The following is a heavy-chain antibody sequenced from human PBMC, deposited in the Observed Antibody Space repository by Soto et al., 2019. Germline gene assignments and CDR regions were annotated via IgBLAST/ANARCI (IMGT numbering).Heavy chain of an antibody. CDR1: GFTFSSYG. Sequence: GGSLRLSCAASGFTFSSYGMHWVRQAPGKGLEWVAVISYDGSNKYYADSVKGRFTISRDNSKNTLYLQMNSLRAEDTAVYYCAKDTWSATTGVFDYWGQGTLVTVSS. CDR3: AKDTWSATTGVFDY. D-gene: IGHD6-25*01. J-gene: IGHJ4*02. CDR2: ISYDGSNK. V-gene: IGHV3-30*18.